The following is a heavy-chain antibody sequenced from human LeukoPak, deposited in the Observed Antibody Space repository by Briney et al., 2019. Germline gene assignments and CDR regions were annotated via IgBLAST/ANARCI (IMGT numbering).Heavy chain of an antibody. CDR1: GGSISSYY. J-gene: IGHJ6*03. V-gene: IGHV4-59*01. CDR3: ARETSQKGAHYMDV. D-gene: IGHD3-16*01. Sequence: SETLSLTCTVSGGSISSYYWGWIRQPPGKGLEWIGYIYYSGSTNYNPSLKSRLTISVDTSKNQFSLKLSSVTAADTAVYYCARETSQKGAHYMDVWGKGTTVTISS. CDR2: IYYSGST.